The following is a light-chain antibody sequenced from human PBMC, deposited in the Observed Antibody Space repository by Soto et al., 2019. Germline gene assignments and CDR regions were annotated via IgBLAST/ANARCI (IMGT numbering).Light chain of an antibody. V-gene: IGLV2-11*01. J-gene: IGLJ1*01. CDR2: DVS. CDR3: CSYAGSYTLGV. Sequence: ALTQPRSVSGSPGQSVTISCTGTSSDVGGYNYVPWYQQHPGKAPKLMIYDVSKRPSGVPDRFSGSKSGNTASLTISGLQAEDEADYYCCSYAGSYTLGVFGTGTKVTVL. CDR1: SSDVGGYNY.